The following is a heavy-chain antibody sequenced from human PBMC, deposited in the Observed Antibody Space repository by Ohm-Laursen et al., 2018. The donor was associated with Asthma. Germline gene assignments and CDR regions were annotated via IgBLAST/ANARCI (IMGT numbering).Heavy chain of an antibody. CDR2: ISSSSSYT. CDR3: AISLTTPGAFDI. V-gene: IGHV3-11*03. Sequence: SLRLSCTASGFTFSDYYMSWIRQAPGKGLEWVSYISSSSSYTNYADSVKGRFTISRDNAKNSLYLQMNSLRAEDTAVYYCAISLTTPGAFDIWGQGTMITVSS. D-gene: IGHD1/OR15-1a*01. CDR1: GFTFSDYY. J-gene: IGHJ3*02.